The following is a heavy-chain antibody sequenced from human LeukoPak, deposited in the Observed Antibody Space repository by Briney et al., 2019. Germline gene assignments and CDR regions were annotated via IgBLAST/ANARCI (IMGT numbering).Heavy chain of an antibody. J-gene: IGHJ6*03. CDR2: IYHSGDT. CDR3: ARYYYYYMDV. V-gene: IGHV4/OR15-8*02. Sequence: SETLSLTCAVSGGSISSPNWWSWVRQSPGKGLEWIAEIYHSGDTNYNPSLKSRVTTSLDKSRSQFSLTLTSVTAADTAVYYCARYYYYYMDVWGKGTTVIVSS. CDR1: GGSISSPNW.